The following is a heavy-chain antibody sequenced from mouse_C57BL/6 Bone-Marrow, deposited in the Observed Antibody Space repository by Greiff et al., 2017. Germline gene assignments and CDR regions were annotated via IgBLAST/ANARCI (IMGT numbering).Heavy chain of an antibody. CDR2: ISYDGSN. Sequence: EVKLQESGPGLVKPSQSLSLTCSVTGYSITSGYYWNWIRQFPGNKLEWMGYISYDGSNNYNPSLKNRISITRDTSKNQFFLKLNSVTTEDTATYYCARDYYDSPYYFDYWGQGTTLTVSS. D-gene: IGHD2-4*01. V-gene: IGHV3-6*01. CDR1: GYSITSGYY. CDR3: ARDYYDSPYYFDY. J-gene: IGHJ2*01.